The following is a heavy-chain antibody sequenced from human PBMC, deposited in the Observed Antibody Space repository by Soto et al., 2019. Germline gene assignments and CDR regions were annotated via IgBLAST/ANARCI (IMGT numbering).Heavy chain of an antibody. CDR2: MNPNSGNT. V-gene: IGHV1-8*01. J-gene: IGHJ4*02. D-gene: IGHD3-10*01. CDR3: ARVGPSRYYYGSGSSGY. CDR1: GYTFTSYD. Sequence: ASVKVSCKASGYTFTSYDINWVRQATGQGLEWMGWMNPNSGNTGYAQKFQGRVTMTRNTSISTAYMELSSLRSEDTAVYYCARVGPSRYYYGSGSSGYWGQGTLVTVSS.